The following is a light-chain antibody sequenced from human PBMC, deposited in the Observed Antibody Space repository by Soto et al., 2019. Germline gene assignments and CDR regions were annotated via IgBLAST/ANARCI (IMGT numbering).Light chain of an antibody. V-gene: IGLV1-47*01. Sequence: QSVLTQPPSASGTPGQRVSISCSGSNFNIGRNYVYWYRQFPGTAPTPLIYRSNQRPSGVPDRFSGSKSGTSASLAISGLRSEDEADYYCASWDDSLSGMVFGEGTKLTVL. CDR1: NFNIGRNY. J-gene: IGLJ2*01. CDR3: ASWDDSLSGMV. CDR2: RSN.